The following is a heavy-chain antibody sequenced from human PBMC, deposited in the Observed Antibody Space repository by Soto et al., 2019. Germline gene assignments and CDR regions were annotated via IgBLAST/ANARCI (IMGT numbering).Heavy chain of an antibody. J-gene: IGHJ6*02. V-gene: IGHV1-69*06. CDR3: ARASYSSSPLGYYYYYGMDV. CDR1: GGTFSSYA. D-gene: IGHD6-6*01. Sequence: SVKVSCKASGGTFSSYAISWVRQAPGPGLEWMGGIIPIFGTANYAQKFQGRVTITADKSTSTAYMELSSLRSEDTAVYYCARASYSSSPLGYYYYYGMDVWGHGTTVTVSS. CDR2: IIPIFGTA.